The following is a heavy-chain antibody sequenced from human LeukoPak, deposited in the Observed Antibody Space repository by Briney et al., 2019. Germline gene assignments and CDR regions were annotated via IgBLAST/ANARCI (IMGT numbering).Heavy chain of an antibody. V-gene: IGHV4-59*01. J-gene: IGHJ4*02. CDR3: ARDSRLNHFDY. Sequence: SETLSLTFTVSVGSISSYYWGWIRQPPAKGLEWIGYIYYSASTNYNPYLKSRVTISVDTSKNQFSLKLSSVTAADTAVYYCARDSRLNHFDYWGQGTLVTVSS. CDR2: IYYSAST. D-gene: IGHD2-2*01. CDR1: VGSISSYY.